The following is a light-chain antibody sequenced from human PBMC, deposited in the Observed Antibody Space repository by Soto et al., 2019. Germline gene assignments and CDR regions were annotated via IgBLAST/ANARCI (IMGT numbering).Light chain of an antibody. CDR1: QSISTY. CDR3: QQYETFSGT. J-gene: IGKJ1*01. Sequence: DIQMTQSPSTLSASVGDRVTITCRASQSISTYLAWYQQKPGEAPKLLIYDASALPRGVPSRFSGSGSGTKFTLTIASLQPDDFATYYCQQYETFSGTFGPGTKVDI. CDR2: DAS. V-gene: IGKV1-5*01.